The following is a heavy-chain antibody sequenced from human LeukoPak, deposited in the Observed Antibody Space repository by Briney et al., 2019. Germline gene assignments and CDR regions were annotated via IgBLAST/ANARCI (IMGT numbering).Heavy chain of an antibody. CDR3: AGSAYFQH. V-gene: IGHV1-3*01. Sequence: ASVKVSCKASGYTFTSYAMHWVRQAPGQRLEWMGWINADDGNTKYSQRFQGRVTITRDTSASTAYMELGSLRSEDTAVYYCAGSAYFQHWGQGTLVTVSS. J-gene: IGHJ1*01. CDR1: GYTFTSYA. CDR2: INADDGNT.